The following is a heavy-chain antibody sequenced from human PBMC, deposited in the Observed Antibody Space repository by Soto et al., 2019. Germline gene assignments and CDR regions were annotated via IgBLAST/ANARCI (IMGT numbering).Heavy chain of an antibody. J-gene: IGHJ5*02. Sequence: PGESLKISCKGSGYSFTSYWIGWVRQMPGKGLEWMGIIYPGDSDTRYSPSFQGQVTISADKSISTAYLQWSSLKASDTAMYYCARVTELGYCSSTSCPRWFDPWGQGTLVTVSS. V-gene: IGHV5-51*01. CDR1: GYSFTSYW. CDR2: IYPGDSDT. CDR3: ARVTELGYCSSTSCPRWFDP. D-gene: IGHD2-2*01.